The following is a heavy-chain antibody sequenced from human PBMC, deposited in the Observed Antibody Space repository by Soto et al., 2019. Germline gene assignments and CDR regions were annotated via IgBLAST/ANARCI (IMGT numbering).Heavy chain of an antibody. CDR3: ARGVGRGVIIN. J-gene: IGHJ4*02. Sequence: VSVKVSCKASGYIFVIYGINWVRQATGQGLEWMGWMNPDSGNTGYAQKFQGRVTMTRNTSISTAYMELNSLRSEDTAVYYCARGVGRGVIINWGQGTLVTVSS. CDR1: GYIFVIYG. CDR2: MNPDSGNT. V-gene: IGHV1-8*02. D-gene: IGHD3-10*01.